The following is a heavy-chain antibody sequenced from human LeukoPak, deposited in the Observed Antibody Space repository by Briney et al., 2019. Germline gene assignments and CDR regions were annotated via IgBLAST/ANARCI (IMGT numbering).Heavy chain of an antibody. D-gene: IGHD1-26*01. J-gene: IGHJ4*02. CDR3: ARIVGATSGSFDY. V-gene: IGHV4-34*01. CDR1: GGSFSGYY. CDR2: INHSGST. Sequence: SETLSLTCAVYGGSFSGYYWSWIRQPPGKGLEWIGEINHSGSTNYNPSLKSRVTISVDTSKNQFSLKLSSVTAADTAVYYCARIVGATSGSFDYWGQGTLVTVSS.